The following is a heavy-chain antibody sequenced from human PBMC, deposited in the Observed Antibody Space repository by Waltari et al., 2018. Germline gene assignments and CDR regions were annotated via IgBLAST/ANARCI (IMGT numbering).Heavy chain of an antibody. CDR3: ARDSGARAAGYYYYYYMDV. Sequence: QVQLVQSGAEVKKPGSSVKVSCKASGGTFSSYAISWVRQAPGHGLEWMGGIIPIFGTANYAQKFQGRVTITTDESTSTAYMELSSLRSEDTAVYYCARDSGARAAGYYYYYYMDVWGKGTTVTVSS. D-gene: IGHD6-13*01. CDR2: IIPIFGTA. CDR1: GGTFSSYA. J-gene: IGHJ6*03. V-gene: IGHV1-69*05.